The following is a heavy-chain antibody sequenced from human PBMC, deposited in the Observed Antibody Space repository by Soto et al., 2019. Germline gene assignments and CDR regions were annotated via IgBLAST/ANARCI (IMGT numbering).Heavy chain of an antibody. Sequence: GGSLRLSCAASGFTFSSYWMSWVRQAPGKGLEWVANIKQDGSEKYYVDSVKGRFTISRDNAKNSLYLQMNSLRAEDTAVYYCASEYYDILTGYSTMDVWGQGTTVTVSS. CDR2: IKQDGSEK. CDR1: GFTFSSYW. V-gene: IGHV3-7*03. J-gene: IGHJ6*02. D-gene: IGHD3-9*01. CDR3: ASEYYDILTGYSTMDV.